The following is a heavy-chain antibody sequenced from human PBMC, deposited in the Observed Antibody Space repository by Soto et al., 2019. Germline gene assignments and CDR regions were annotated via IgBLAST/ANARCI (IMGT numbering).Heavy chain of an antibody. V-gene: IGHV4-31*03. J-gene: IGHJ5*02. CDR2: FYSSGSI. D-gene: IGHD6-19*01. CDR1: GYSISAGGYY. CDR3: ARMYSSGSGWFHP. Sequence: SETLSLPCFVSGYSISAGGYYWSWIRHHPGKGLEWIGSFYSSGSIIYNPSLRSRVSISGDTSSNQFSMSLTSVTAADTARYYCARMYSSGSGWFHPWGQGXLVTVSS.